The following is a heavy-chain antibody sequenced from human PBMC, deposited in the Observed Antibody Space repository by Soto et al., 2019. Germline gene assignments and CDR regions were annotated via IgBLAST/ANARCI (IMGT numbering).Heavy chain of an antibody. CDR2: ISSSGSHT. D-gene: IGHD6-13*01. V-gene: IGHV3-11*06. CDR1: GFSFSDFY. Sequence: GGSLRLSCAASGFSFSDFYMSWIRQAPGKGLEWISYISSSGSHTPYADSVKGRFTISRDNAKDSVYLQMNSLRAEDTAVYYCARVGSTSAAGVLDYWGLGTLVTVSS. CDR3: ARVGSTSAAGVLDY. J-gene: IGHJ4*02.